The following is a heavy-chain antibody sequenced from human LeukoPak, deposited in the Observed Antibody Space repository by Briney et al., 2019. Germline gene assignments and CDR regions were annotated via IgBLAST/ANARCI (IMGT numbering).Heavy chain of an antibody. CDR1: GYTLTELS. J-gene: IGHJ5*02. V-gene: IGHV1-24*01. CDR3: ATASGSYSNWFDP. D-gene: IGHD3-10*01. CDR2: FDPEDGET. Sequence: ASVKASCKVSGYTLTELSMHWVRQAPGKGLEWMGGFDPEDGETIYAQKFQGRVTMTEDTSTDTAYMELSSLRSEDTAVYYCATASGSYSNWFDPWGQGTLVTVSS.